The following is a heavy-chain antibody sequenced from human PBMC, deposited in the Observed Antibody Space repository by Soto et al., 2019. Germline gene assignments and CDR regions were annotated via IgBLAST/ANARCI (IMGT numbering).Heavy chain of an antibody. CDR2: ISGSGGST. Sequence: PGGSLSLSCASSGFTFSSYAISWVRQAPGKGLEWGSAISGSGGSTYYADSVKGRFTISRDNSKNTLYLQMNSLRAEDTAVYYCANGTMIGEYYYYGMDVWGQGTTVTVSS. CDR3: ANGTMIGEYYYYGMDV. D-gene: IGHD3-22*01. V-gene: IGHV3-23*01. CDR1: GFTFSSYA. J-gene: IGHJ6*02.